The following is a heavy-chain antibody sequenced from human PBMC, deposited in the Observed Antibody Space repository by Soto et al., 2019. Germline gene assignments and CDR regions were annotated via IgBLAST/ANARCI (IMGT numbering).Heavy chain of an antibody. D-gene: IGHD2-21*02. Sequence: SETLSLTCTVSGGSISSYYWSWIRQPPGKGLEWIGYIYYSGSTNYNPSLKSRVTISVDTSKNQFSLKLSSVTAADTAVYYCARACGGDCYFDYWGQGTLGTVSA. CDR2: IYYSGST. CDR1: GGSISSYY. J-gene: IGHJ4*02. V-gene: IGHV4-59*01. CDR3: ARACGGDCYFDY.